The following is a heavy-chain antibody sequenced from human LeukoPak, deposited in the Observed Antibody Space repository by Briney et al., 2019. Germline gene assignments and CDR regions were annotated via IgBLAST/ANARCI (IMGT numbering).Heavy chain of an antibody. CDR2: ISSSSSYI. D-gene: IGHD3-10*01. Sequence: PGGSLRLSCAASGFTFSSYSMNWVRQAPGKGLEWVSSISSSSSYIYYADSVKGRFTISRDNAKNSLYLQMNSLRAEDTAVYYCAKVLLWFGELFPTDYWGQGTLVTVSS. J-gene: IGHJ4*02. CDR3: AKVLLWFGELFPTDY. CDR1: GFTFSSYS. V-gene: IGHV3-21*01.